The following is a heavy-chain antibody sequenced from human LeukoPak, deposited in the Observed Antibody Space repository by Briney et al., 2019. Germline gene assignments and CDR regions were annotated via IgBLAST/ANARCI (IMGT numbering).Heavy chain of an antibody. CDR1: GYTFTSYG. J-gene: IGHJ3*02. D-gene: IGHD2-2*01. CDR3: ARDRVPAAIPYNDAFDI. V-gene: IGHV1-18*04. CDR2: ISAYNGNT. Sequence: ASVKVSCKASGYTFTSYGISWVRQAPGQGLEWMGWISAYNGNTNYAQKLQGRVTMTTDTSTSTAYMELRSLRSDDTAVYYCARDRVPAAIPYNDAFDIWGKGKRVTVSS.